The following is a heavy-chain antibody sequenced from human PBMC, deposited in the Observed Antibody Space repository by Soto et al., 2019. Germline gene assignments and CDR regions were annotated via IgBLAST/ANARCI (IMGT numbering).Heavy chain of an antibody. J-gene: IGHJ6*02. Sequence: GASVKISCKASGGTFSSYAISWVRQAPGQGLEWMGGIIPIFGTANYAQKFQGRVTITADKSTSTAYMELSSLRSEDTAVYYCARGSWGQQLVPAYYYYGMDVWGQGTTVTVSS. CDR2: IIPIFGTA. D-gene: IGHD6-13*01. V-gene: IGHV1-69*06. CDR1: GGTFSSYA. CDR3: ARGSWGQQLVPAYYYYGMDV.